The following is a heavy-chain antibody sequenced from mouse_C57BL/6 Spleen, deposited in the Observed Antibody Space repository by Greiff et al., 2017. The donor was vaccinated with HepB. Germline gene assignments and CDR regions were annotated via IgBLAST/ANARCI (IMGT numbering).Heavy chain of an antibody. J-gene: IGHJ1*03. D-gene: IGHD1-1*01. Sequence: EVQGVESGPSLVRPSQTLSLTCTVTGFSINSDCYWIWIRQFPGNKLEYIGYTFYSGITYYNPSLESRTYITRDTSKNQFSLKLSSVTTEDTATYYCARDRGSSPLVLDVWGTGTTVTVSS. V-gene: IGHV3-3*01. CDR3: ARDRGSSPLVLDV. CDR2: TFYSGIT. CDR1: GFSINSDCY.